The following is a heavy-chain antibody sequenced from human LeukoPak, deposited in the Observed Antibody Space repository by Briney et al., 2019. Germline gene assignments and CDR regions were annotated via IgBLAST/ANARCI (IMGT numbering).Heavy chain of an antibody. V-gene: IGHV3-30*18. Sequence: LTGGSLRLSCAASGFTFSSYGMHWVRQAPGKGLEWVAVISYDGSNKYYADSVKGRFTISRDNSKKTLYLQMNSLRAEDTAVYYCAKGSRGFDYWGQGTLATVSS. CDR3: AKGSRGFDY. CDR2: ISYDGSNK. J-gene: IGHJ4*02. D-gene: IGHD3-10*01. CDR1: GFTFSSYG.